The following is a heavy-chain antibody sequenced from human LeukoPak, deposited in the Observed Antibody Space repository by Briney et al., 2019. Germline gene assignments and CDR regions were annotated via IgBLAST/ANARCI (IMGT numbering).Heavy chain of an antibody. Sequence: SETLSLTCAVSGYSISSGYFWGWIRQPPGKGLEWIGSINHSGSTYYNPPSLKSRVTISVDTAKNQFSLKLISVTAADTAVYYCARNLGYSSLDYWGQGTLLTVSS. V-gene: IGHV4-38-2*01. D-gene: IGHD6-13*01. CDR1: GYSISSGYF. CDR2: INHSGST. CDR3: ARNLGYSSLDY. J-gene: IGHJ4*02.